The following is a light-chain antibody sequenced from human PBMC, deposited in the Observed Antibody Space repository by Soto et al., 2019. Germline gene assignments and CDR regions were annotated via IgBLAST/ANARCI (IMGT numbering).Light chain of an antibody. CDR1: SGHSTYA. CDR2: LDSDGTH. CDR3: QTWGTGIVV. V-gene: IGLV4-69*02. Sequence: QLVLTQSPSASASLGASVKLTCTLSSGHSTYAIAWHQQQPEKGPRYLMKLDSDGTHSKGDGIPDRFSGSSSGADRYLTSSSLQSEDEADYYCQTWGTGIVVFGGGTKLTVL. J-gene: IGLJ2*01.